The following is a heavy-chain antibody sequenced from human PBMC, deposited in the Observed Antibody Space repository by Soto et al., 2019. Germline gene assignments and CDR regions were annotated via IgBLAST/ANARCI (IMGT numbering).Heavy chain of an antibody. CDR3: ARDKEGIANPFDY. V-gene: IGHV1-69*04. Sequence: SVKVSCKASGGTFSSYTISWVRQAPGQGLEWMGRIIPILGIANYAQKFQGRVTITADKSTSTAYMELSSLRSEDTAVYYCARDKEGIANPFDYWGQGTLVTVSS. CDR2: IIPILGIA. D-gene: IGHD6-13*01. J-gene: IGHJ4*02. CDR1: GGTFSSYT.